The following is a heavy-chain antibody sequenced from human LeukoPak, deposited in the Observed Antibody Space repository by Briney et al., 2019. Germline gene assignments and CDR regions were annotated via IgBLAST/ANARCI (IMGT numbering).Heavy chain of an antibody. V-gene: IGHV1-69*13. CDR2: IIPIFGTA. CDR1: GGTFSSYA. CDR3: ARRYYDILTPTLWPHWYFDL. D-gene: IGHD3-9*01. Sequence: SVKVSRKASGGTFSSYAISWVRQAPGQGLEWVGGIIPIFGTANYAQKFQGRVTITADESTSTAYMELSSLRSEGTAVYYCARRYYDILTPTLWPHWYFDLWGRGTLVTVSS. J-gene: IGHJ2*01.